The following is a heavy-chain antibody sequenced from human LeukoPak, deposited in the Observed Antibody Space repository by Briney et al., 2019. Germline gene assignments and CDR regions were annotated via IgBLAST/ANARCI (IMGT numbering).Heavy chain of an antibody. CDR3: ARGHVWFDP. CDR1: GFTVSSNY. J-gene: IGHJ5*02. Sequence: QPGGSLRLSCAASGFTVSSNYMSWVRQAPGKGLEWVANIKQDGSEKYYVDSVKGRFTISRDNAKNSLYLQMNSLRAEDMAVYYCARGHVWFDPWGQGTLVTVSS. CDR2: IKQDGSEK. V-gene: IGHV3-7*03.